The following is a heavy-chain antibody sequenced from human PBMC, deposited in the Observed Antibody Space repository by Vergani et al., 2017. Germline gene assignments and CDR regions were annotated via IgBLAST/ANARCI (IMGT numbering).Heavy chain of an antibody. CDR3: ARDPDIVVVPAAPYYYYYYGMDV. CDR1: GYTFTSYG. V-gene: IGHV1-18*04. Sequence: QVQHVQSGAEVKKPGASVKVSCKASGYTFTSYGISWVRQAPGQGLEWMGWISAYNGNTNYAQKLQGRVTMTTDTSTSTAYMELRSLRSDDTAVYYCARDPDIVVVPAAPYYYYYYGMDVWGQGTTVTVSS. D-gene: IGHD2-2*01. J-gene: IGHJ6*02. CDR2: ISAYNGNT.